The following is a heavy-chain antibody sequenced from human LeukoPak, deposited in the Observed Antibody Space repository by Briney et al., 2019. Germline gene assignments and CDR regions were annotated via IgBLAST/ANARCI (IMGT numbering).Heavy chain of an antibody. CDR1: GFSVTSHY. CDR3: AKDLWGYSSSAIDY. J-gene: IGHJ4*02. Sequence: GGSLRLSCAAAGFSVTSHYMAWVRQAQGRGLEWVAVIYTGGGTDYADSVKGRFSISRDNSKNTLYLQMNSLRAEDTAVYYCAKDLWGYSSSAIDYWGQGTLVTVSS. D-gene: IGHD6-6*01. V-gene: IGHV3-66*01. CDR2: IYTGGGT.